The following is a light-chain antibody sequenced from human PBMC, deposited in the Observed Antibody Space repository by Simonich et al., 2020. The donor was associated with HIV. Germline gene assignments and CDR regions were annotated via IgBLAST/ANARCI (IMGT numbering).Light chain of an antibody. Sequence: QSALTQPASVSGSPGQSITISCTGTSSDVGAYNYVSWYQQHPGKGPKLIIYDVSNRPSGISNRFSGSKSGTTASLTISGLQAEDEADYYCSSYTSSTSLVFGGGTKVTVL. J-gene: IGLJ2*01. CDR3: SSYTSSTSLV. V-gene: IGLV2-14*03. CDR1: SSDVGAYNY. CDR2: DVS.